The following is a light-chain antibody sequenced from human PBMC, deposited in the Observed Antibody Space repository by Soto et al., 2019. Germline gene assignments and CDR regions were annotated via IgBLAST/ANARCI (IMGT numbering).Light chain of an antibody. CDR3: QQYKTSPFI. Sequence: DTQMTQSPSTLSASVGDRVTITCRASQSISSSLAWYQQKPGRAPQLLMYMASTLVSGVPSRFGGSGSGTEFTLTISSLQPAAVATYYCQQYKTSPFIFGPGPKVDIK. J-gene: IGKJ3*01. V-gene: IGKV1-5*03. CDR2: MAS. CDR1: QSISSS.